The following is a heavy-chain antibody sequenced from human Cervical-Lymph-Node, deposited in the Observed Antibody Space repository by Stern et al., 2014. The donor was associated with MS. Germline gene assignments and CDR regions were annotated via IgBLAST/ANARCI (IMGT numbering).Heavy chain of an antibody. Sequence: QVTLVQSGTEVKRPGSSVKVSCKVSEETFRRYAVSWVRQAHGKRLEYMGGILPSLKASNYEHKFLCRLTINPDDTNTTTYMVLSSLISEDTSLDYFARLGNNGLDVWGQGTMVIVSA. J-gene: IGHJ3*01. CDR3: ARLGNNGLDV. CDR2: ILPSLKAS. D-gene: IGHD2/OR15-2a*01. CDR1: EETFRRYA. V-gene: IGHV1-69*01.